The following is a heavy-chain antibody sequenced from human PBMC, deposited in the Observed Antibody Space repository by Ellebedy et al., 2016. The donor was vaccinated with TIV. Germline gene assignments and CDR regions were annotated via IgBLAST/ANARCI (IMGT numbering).Heavy chain of an antibody. CDR1: GGTFSNNA. CDR2: IIPLLDFA. V-gene: IGHV1-69*04. CDR3: ARGSNSYNEYLQH. J-gene: IGHJ1*01. D-gene: IGHD1-14*01. Sequence: AASVKVSCKSSGGTFSNNAINWVRRVPGQGLEWMGKIIPLLDFANYAQKFQGRVTITADKSTSTSYMELSSLISDDTAVYFGARGSNSYNEYLQHWGQGTLVTVSS.